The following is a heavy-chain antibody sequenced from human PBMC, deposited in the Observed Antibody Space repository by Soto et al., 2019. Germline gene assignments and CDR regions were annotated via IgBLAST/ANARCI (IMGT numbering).Heavy chain of an antibody. V-gene: IGHV3-21*01. CDR3: ASPEYYYDTSGWYY. J-gene: IGHJ4*02. Sequence: EVQLVESGGGLVKPGGSLRLSCAASGFTFSTYSMNWVRQAPGKGLEWVSSISSSSSYIYYADSVKGRFTISRDNAKNSLYLQMNSLRAEDTAVYYWASPEYYYDTSGWYYWGQGTLVTVSS. D-gene: IGHD3-22*01. CDR1: GFTFSTYS. CDR2: ISSSSSYI.